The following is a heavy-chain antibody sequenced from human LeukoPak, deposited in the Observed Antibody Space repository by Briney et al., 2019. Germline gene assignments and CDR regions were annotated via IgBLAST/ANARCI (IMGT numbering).Heavy chain of an antibody. V-gene: IGHV4-4*07. CDR2: IYTSGST. J-gene: IGHJ4*02. CDR1: GGSISSYY. D-gene: IGHD3-16*02. Sequence: PSETLSLTFSGSGGSISSYYWSWNRQPAGKGLEWIWRIYTSGSTNYNPSLKSRVTMSVDTSKNQFSLKLSSVTAADPAVYYCARETMDYDYVWGSYREYYCDYWGQGTLVTVSS. CDR3: ARETMDYDYVWGSYREYYCDY.